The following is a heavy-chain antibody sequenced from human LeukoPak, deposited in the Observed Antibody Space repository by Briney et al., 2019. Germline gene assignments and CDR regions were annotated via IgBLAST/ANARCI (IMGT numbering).Heavy chain of an antibody. D-gene: IGHD3-10*01. J-gene: IGHJ4*02. CDR1: GFTFSDYY. CDR2: ISTSSSYT. CDR3: ARRRSSGPGYYFDY. V-gene: IGHV3-11*06. Sequence: MTGGSLRLPCAASGFTFSDYYMAWIRQAPGKGLAWVSSISTSSSYTNYADSAKGRFTISRDNAKNSLYLQMNSLRAEDTAVYYCARRRSSGPGYYFDYWGQGTLVTVSS.